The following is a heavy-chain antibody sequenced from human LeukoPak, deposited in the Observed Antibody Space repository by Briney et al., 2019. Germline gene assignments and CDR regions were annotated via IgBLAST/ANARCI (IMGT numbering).Heavy chain of an antibody. CDR1: RFTLRRYG. Sequence: PGCSLRLSCAASRFTLRRYGMHRLRQDPAKALEGVAFIRDDGSNKYYPVSAKARFTIPSDNSKITLYLQTNSVSADDPALYYCAKEGVWFGELLSGGSYIDYWGQGTLVTVSS. CDR3: AKEGVWFGELLSGGSYIDY. CDR2: IRDDGSNK. J-gene: IGHJ4*02. D-gene: IGHD3-10*01. V-gene: IGHV3-30*02.